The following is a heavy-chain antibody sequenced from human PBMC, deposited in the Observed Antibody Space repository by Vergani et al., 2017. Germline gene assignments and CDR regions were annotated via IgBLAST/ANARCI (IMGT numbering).Heavy chain of an antibody. V-gene: IGHV4-39*01. D-gene: IGHD6-6*01. CDR1: GMSISNNNYY. CDR3: ARHLRQLARNDVFDI. CDR2: IYDSRNN. J-gene: IGHJ3*02. Sequence: QLQLQESGPRLVKPSETLSLTCSLSGMSISNNNYYWGWIRQPPGKGLEWIGSIYDSRNNHYSPSLKSRVSISVDTFKNQFSLNLTSVTAADTAVYYCARHLRQLARNDVFDIWGHGTLVTVSS.